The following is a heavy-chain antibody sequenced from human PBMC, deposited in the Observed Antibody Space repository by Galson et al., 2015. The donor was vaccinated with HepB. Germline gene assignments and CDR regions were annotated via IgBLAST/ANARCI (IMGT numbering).Heavy chain of an antibody. CDR2: ISSNGGST. D-gene: IGHD3-22*01. V-gene: IGHV3-64D*06. Sequence: SLRLSCAASGFTFSSYAMHWVRQAPGKGLEYVSAISSNGGSTYYADSVKGRFAISRDNSKNTLYLQMSSLRAEDTAVYYCVKGTITMIVVARTYFQHWGQGTLVTVSS. CDR3: VKGTITMIVVARTYFQH. J-gene: IGHJ1*01. CDR1: GFTFSSYA.